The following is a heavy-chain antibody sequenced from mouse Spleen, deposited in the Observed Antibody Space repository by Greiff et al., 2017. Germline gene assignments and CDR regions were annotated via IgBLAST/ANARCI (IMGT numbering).Heavy chain of an antibody. J-gene: IGHJ2*01. Sequence: QVQLQQPGAELVKPGASVKMSCKASGYTFTSYWITWVKQRPGQGLEWIGDIYPGSGSANYNEKFKSKATLTVDTSSSTAYMQLSSLTSEDSAVYYWARYRTARATRSYFDYWGQGTTLTVSS. CDR1: GYTFTSYW. CDR2: IYPGSGSA. D-gene: IGHD3-2*01. CDR3: ARYRTARATRSYFDY. V-gene: IGHV1-55*01.